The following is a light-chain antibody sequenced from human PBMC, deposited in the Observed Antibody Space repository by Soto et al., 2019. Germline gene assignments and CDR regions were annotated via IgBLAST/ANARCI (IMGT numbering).Light chain of an antibody. CDR3: QQRSNWLT. Sequence: EIVMTQSPATLAVSPGDTVTLSCRASQSLGGNLAWYQQKPGQAPRLFIFRASSRTTGVPARFSASGSGTEFTLTISSLEPEDFAVYYCQQRSNWLTFGGGTKVDIK. CDR1: QSLGGN. J-gene: IGKJ4*01. V-gene: IGKV3-15*01. CDR2: RAS.